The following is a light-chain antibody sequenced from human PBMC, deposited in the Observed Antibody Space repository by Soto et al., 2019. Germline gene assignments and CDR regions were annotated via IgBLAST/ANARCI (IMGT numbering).Light chain of an antibody. CDR2: DVT. V-gene: IGLV2-11*01. CDR1: SSDVGGYNY. Sequence: QSALTQPRSVSGSPGQSVTISCTGTSSDVGGYNYVSWYQHHPGKAPELMIYDVTKRPSGVCDRFSASKSGNTASLTIPGLQAEDEADYYCQSYDSSLSGYVFGTGTKVTDL. J-gene: IGLJ1*01. CDR3: QSYDSSLSGYV.